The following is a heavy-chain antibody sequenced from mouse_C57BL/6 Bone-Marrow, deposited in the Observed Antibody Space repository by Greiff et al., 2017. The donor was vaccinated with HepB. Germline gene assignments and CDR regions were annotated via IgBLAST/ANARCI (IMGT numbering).Heavy chain of an antibody. Sequence: EVKVEESGGGLVQPGGSLKLSCAASGFTFSDYYMYWVRQTPEKRLEWVAYISNGGGSTYYPDTVKGRFTISRDNAKNTLYLQMSRLKSEDTAMYYCARGTGYWYFDVWGTGTTVTVSS. CDR2: ISNGGGST. CDR1: GFTFSDYY. J-gene: IGHJ1*03. CDR3: ARGTGYWYFDV. V-gene: IGHV5-12*01. D-gene: IGHD3-3*01.